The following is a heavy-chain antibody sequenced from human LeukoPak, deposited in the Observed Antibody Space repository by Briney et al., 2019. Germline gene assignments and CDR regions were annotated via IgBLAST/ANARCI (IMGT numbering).Heavy chain of an antibody. Sequence: SVKVSCKASGGTFSSYAISWVRQAPGQGLEWMGGIIPIFGTANYAQKFQGRVTITADESTSTAYMELSSLRSEDTAVYYCARKRQVVGNWFDPWGQGTLVTVSS. J-gene: IGHJ5*02. CDR1: GGTFSSYA. CDR3: ARKRQVVGNWFDP. V-gene: IGHV1-69*13. CDR2: IIPIFGTA. D-gene: IGHD3-22*01.